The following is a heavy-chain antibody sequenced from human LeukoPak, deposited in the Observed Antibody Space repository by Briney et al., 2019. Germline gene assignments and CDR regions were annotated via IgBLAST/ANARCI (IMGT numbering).Heavy chain of an antibody. V-gene: IGHV3-7*03. CDR1: GFTFSDFY. CDR3: ARWPHCQDF. CDR2: INKDGSEE. Sequence: GGSLRLSCAASGFTFSDFYMSWVRQAPGKGLEWVANINKDGSEEKYVDSVKGRFTISRDNAENSLYLQMSSLRADDTAVYYCARWPHCQDFWGRGTRVTVSS. J-gene: IGHJ4*02.